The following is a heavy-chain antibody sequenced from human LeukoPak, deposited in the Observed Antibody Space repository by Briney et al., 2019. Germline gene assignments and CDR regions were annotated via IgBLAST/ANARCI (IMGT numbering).Heavy chain of an antibody. D-gene: IGHD2-15*01. CDR3: ERHAGYCTGGKCYSFYYFDY. CDR1: GYTFTNYW. CDR2: IHPGDSDT. Sequence: GESLKISCKAPGYTFTNYWIGLVRHTPGKGLELMGIIHPGDSDTSYRTSFEGQVTMSVDASTSTAYLPWPSLKASDTAIYYCERHAGYCTGGKCYSFYYFDYWGQGTLVTVSS. V-gene: IGHV5-51*01. J-gene: IGHJ4*02.